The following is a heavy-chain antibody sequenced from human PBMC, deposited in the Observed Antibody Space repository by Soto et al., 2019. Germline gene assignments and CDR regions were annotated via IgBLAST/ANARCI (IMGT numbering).Heavy chain of an antibody. CDR3: ARALSWSGDDWYFDL. V-gene: IGHV1-69*08. CDR1: GGTFTSHT. J-gene: IGHJ2*01. D-gene: IGHD5-12*01. CDR2: INPLLGAT. Sequence: QVQLVQSGAEVKKPGSSVKVSCRASGGTFTSHTINWERQAPGQGLEWMGRINPLLGATNYAPKFQGRITITADKSTNTGYMALSSLRSDDTAVFFCARALSWSGDDWYFDLWGRGTLVIVSS.